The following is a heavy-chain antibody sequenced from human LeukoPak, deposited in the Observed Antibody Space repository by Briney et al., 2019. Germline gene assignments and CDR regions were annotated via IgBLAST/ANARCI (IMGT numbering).Heavy chain of an antibody. J-gene: IGHJ5*02. CDR1: GYTFTSYG. D-gene: IGHD2-2*01. V-gene: IGHV1-18*01. CDR2: ISAYNGNT. CDR3: ARDPPGGYCSSTSCTNWFDP. Sequence: ASEKVSCKASGYTFTSYGISWVRQAPGQRLEWMGWISAYNGNTNYAQKLQGRVTMTTSTSTSTAYMELRSLRSDDTAVYYCARDPPGGYCSSTSCTNWFDPWGQGTLVTVSS.